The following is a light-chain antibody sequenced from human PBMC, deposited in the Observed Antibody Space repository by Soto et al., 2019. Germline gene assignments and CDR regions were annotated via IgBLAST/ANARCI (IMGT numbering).Light chain of an antibody. CDR2: AAS. CDR1: QGISNH. V-gene: IGKV1-27*01. CDR3: QKYNSVPWT. Sequence: DIQMTQSPSSLSASVGDRVTITCRASQGISNHLAWYQQKSGKVPNLLIYAASTLQSGVSSRFSGSGSGTEFTLTISSLQPEDVATYYCQKYNSVPWTFGQGTKVEI. J-gene: IGKJ1*01.